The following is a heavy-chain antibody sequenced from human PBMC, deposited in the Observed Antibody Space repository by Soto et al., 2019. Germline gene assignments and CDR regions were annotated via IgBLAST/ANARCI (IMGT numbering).Heavy chain of an antibody. D-gene: IGHD3-22*01. J-gene: IGHJ4*02. CDR2: ISVSVGIT. CDR1: GFTFSSYA. Sequence: WGSLRLSCAASGFTFSSYAMSWVRQAPGKGLEWVSAISVSVGITYYADSVKGRFTISRDNSKNTLYLQMNSLRAEDTAVYYCAKERGYYDSSGYYPNWGQGTLVTVSS. CDR3: AKERGYYDSSGYYPN. V-gene: IGHV3-23*01.